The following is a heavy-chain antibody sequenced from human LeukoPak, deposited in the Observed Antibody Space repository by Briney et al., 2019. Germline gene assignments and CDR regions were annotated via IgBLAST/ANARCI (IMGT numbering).Heavy chain of an antibody. V-gene: IGHV4-31*03. D-gene: IGHD3-16*02. CDR3: ARERILYRQGYIDY. J-gene: IGHJ4*02. CDR1: GGSISSGGYY. Sequence: PSQTLSLTCTVSGGSISSGGYYWSWIRQHPGKGLEWIGYIYYSGSTYYNPSLKSRVTISVDTSKNQFSLKLSSVTAADTAVYYCARERILYRQGYIDYWGQGTLVTVSS. CDR2: IYYSGST.